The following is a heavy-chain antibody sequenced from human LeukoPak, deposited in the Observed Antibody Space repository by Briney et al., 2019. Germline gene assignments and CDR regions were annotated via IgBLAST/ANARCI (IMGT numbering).Heavy chain of an antibody. CDR3: ARGTSGSTTYNRFDP. J-gene: IGHJ5*02. CDR1: GFSFDDYA. D-gene: IGHD2-2*01. CDR2: ISWNSGSI. Sequence: GGSLRLSCAASGFSFDDYAMHWVRPAPGKGLEWVSTISWNSGSIGYADSVKGRFTISRDNAKNSLYLQMNSLRAEDTALYYCARGTSGSTTYNRFDPWGQGTLVTVSS. V-gene: IGHV3-9*01.